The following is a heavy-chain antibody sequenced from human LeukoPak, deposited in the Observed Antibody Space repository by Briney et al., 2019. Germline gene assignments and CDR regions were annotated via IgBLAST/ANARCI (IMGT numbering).Heavy chain of an antibody. Sequence: SETLSLTCTVSGGSISSSSYYWGWIRQPPGKGLEWIGSIYYSGSTYYNPSLKSRVTISVGTSKNQFSLKLSSVTAADTAVYYCARPWIQLARDAFDIWGQGTMVTVSS. CDR2: IYYSGST. CDR1: GGSISSSSYY. J-gene: IGHJ3*02. V-gene: IGHV4-39*01. D-gene: IGHD5-18*01. CDR3: ARPWIQLARDAFDI.